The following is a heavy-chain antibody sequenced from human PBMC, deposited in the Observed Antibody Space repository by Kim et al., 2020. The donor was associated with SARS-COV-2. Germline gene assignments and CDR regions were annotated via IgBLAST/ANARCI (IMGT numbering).Heavy chain of an antibody. Sequence: SETLSLTCTVSGGSISSYYWSWIRQPPGKGLEWIGYIYYSGSTNYNPSLKSRVTISVDTSKNQFSLKLSSVTAADTAVYYCAGYTDSSGYHDPGAFDIWGQGTMVTVSS. D-gene: IGHD3-22*01. CDR1: GGSISSYY. J-gene: IGHJ3*02. V-gene: IGHV4-59*12. CDR2: IYYSGST. CDR3: AGYTDSSGYHDPGAFDI.